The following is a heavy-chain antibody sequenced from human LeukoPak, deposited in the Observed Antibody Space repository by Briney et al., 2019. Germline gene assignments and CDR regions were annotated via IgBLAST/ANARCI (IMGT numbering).Heavy chain of an antibody. V-gene: IGHV4-59*06. CDR3: ARKVGASLYNWFDP. CDR2: IYYSGNT. D-gene: IGHD1-26*01. CDR1: GSSISSYY. J-gene: IGHJ5*02. Sequence: SETLSLTCTVSGSSISSYYWSWIRQHPGKGLEWIGYIYYSGNTYYNPSLKSRVTISVDTSKNQFSLKLSSVTAADTAVYYCARKVGASLYNWFDPWGQGTLVTVSS.